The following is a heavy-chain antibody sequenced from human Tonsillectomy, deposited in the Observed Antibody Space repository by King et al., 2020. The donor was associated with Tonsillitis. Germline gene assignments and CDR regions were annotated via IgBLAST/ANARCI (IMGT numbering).Heavy chain of an antibody. CDR2: IYPGNSDT. CDR1: GYSFTTYW. V-gene: IGHV5-51*01. CDR3: ARHGRFNYASRSNLGSNWFDP. D-gene: IGHD3-10*01. Sequence: VQLVESGAEVKKPGESLKISCKGSGYSFTTYWIGWVRQMPGKGLEWMGIIYPGNSDTRYSPSFQGQVTISADKSISTAYLQWSSLKASDTAMYYCARHGRFNYASRSNLGSNWFDPWGQGTLVTVSS. J-gene: IGHJ5*02.